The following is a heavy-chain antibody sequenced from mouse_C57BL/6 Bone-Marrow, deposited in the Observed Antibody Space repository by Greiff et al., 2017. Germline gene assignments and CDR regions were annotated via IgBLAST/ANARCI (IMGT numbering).Heavy chain of an antibody. Sequence: EVQRVESGGDLVKPGGSLKLSCAASGFTFSSYGMSWVRQTPDKRLEWVATISSGGSYTYYPDSVKGRFTISRDNAKNTPYLQMSSLKSDDTAMYYCARAYYYGSWFAYWGQGTLVTVSA. CDR1: GFTFSSYG. V-gene: IGHV5-6*01. CDR3: ARAYYYGSWFAY. D-gene: IGHD1-1*01. CDR2: ISSGGSYT. J-gene: IGHJ3*01.